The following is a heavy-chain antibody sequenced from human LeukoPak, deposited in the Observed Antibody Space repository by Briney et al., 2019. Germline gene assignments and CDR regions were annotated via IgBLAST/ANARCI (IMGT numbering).Heavy chain of an antibody. J-gene: IGHJ3*02. Sequence: SVKVSCKASGGTFNSYAISWVRQAPGEGGEGMGRIIPIFGTANYAQKFQGRVTITTDEYTSTAYMELSSLRSEDTAVYYCARTLRITMIVVAPDAFDIWGQGTMVTVSS. CDR3: ARTLRITMIVVAPDAFDI. CDR2: IIPIFGTA. CDR1: GGTFNSYA. V-gene: IGHV1-69*05. D-gene: IGHD3-22*01.